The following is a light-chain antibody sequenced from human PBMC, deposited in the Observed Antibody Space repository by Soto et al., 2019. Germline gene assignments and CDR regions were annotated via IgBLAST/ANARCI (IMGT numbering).Light chain of an antibody. CDR2: GAS. CDR1: QSVDSTF. V-gene: IGKV3-20*01. Sequence: EIVLTQSLGSLSLSPGQRATLSCRASQSVDSTFFAWYQKKPGQAPRLLIYGASKRDTGVPDRFSGSGSGTDFTLTISRLEPEDLAVYYCQQYMSSVTFGQGTKVEI. CDR3: QQYMSSVT. J-gene: IGKJ1*01.